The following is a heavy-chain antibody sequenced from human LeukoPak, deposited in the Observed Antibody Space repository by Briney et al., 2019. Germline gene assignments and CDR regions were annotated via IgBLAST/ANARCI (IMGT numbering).Heavy chain of an antibody. CDR3: ARDGRVMGIAFDI. CDR2: IYYSGST. Sequence: PSETLSLTCTVSGGSISSSSYYWGWIRQPPGKGLEWIGRIYYSGSTYYNPSLKSRVTISVDTHKIQFSLKLGSVTAADTAVYYCARDGRVMGIAFDIWGQGTMVTVSS. D-gene: IGHD6-13*01. CDR1: GGSISSSSYY. V-gene: IGHV4-39*07. J-gene: IGHJ3*02.